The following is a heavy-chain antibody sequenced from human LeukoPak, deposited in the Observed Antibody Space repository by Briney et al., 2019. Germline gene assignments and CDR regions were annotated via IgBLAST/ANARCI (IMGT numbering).Heavy chain of an antibody. CDR3: ARDRGEYSSSPGGMDV. CDR2: IIPIFGTA. V-gene: IGHV1-69*13. CDR1: GDTFSSYA. D-gene: IGHD6-6*01. Sequence: ASVKVSCKASGDTFSSYAISWVRQAPGQGLEWMGGIIPIFGTANYAQKFQGRVTITADESTSTAYMELSSLRSEDTAVYYCARDRGEYSSSPGGMDVWGQGTTVTVSS. J-gene: IGHJ6*02.